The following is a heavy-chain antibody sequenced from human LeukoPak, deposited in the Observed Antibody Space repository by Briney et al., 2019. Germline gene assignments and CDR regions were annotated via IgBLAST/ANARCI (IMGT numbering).Heavy chain of an antibody. CDR1: GFTFDDYA. Sequence: GGSLRLSCAASGFTFDDYAMHWVRQAPGKGLEWVSLISWDGGSTYYADSVKGRFTISRDNSKNSLYLQMNSLRAEDTALYYCVRQLLWFGESLPDAFDIWGQGTMVTVSS. V-gene: IGHV3-43D*03. J-gene: IGHJ3*02. CDR3: VRQLLWFGESLPDAFDI. D-gene: IGHD3-10*01. CDR2: ISWDGGST.